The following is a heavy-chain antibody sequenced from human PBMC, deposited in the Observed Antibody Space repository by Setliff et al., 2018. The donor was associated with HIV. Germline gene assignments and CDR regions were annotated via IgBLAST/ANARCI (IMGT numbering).Heavy chain of an antibody. CDR2: INHSGST. J-gene: IGHJ5*02. CDR1: GGSFSDYY. V-gene: IGHV4-34*01. D-gene: IGHD3-16*01. CDR3: ARDLRHWTAGGNWFDP. Sequence: PSETLSLTCAVYGGSFSDYYWSWIRQPPGKGLEWIGEINHSGSTNYNPSLKSRVTISVDTSKNQFSLKLSSVTAADTAVYYCARDLRHWTAGGNWFDPWGQGTLVTVSS.